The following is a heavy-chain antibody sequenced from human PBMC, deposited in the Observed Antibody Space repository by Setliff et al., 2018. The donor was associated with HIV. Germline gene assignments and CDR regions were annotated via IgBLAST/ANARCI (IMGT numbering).Heavy chain of an antibody. CDR3: ASRPYSYDYSGRVFDF. J-gene: IGHJ4*02. CDR1: GGSISNSRYY. CDR2: IYYSGST. V-gene: IGHV4-39*01. D-gene: IGHD3-22*01. Sequence: SETLSLTCTVSGGSISNSRYYWSWIRQPPGKGLEWIGSIYYSGSTYYNPSLKSRVTISVDTSKNQFSLKLTSVTAADMGVYYCASRPYSYDYSGRVFDFWGQGALVTVSS.